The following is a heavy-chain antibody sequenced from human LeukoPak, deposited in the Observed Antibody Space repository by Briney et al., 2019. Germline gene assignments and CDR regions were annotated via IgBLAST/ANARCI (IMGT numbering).Heavy chain of an antibody. CDR1: GGSIGSNY. Sequence: SETLSLTCTVSGGSIGSNYWSWVRQPAGKRLEWVGRINISGNTNYNPSLKSRVTMSVDTSKNQFSLRLNFVTAADTAVYYCTREATANSGGYYFDYWGQGTLVTVFS. CDR3: TREATANSGGYYFDY. J-gene: IGHJ4*02. D-gene: IGHD6-25*01. CDR2: INISGNT. V-gene: IGHV4-4*07.